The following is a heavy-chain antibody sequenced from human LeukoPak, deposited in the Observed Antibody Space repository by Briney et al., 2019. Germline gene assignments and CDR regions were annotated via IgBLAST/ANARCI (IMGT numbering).Heavy chain of an antibody. CDR2: INHSGST. CDR3: ARAYGSGSQYFDY. J-gene: IGHJ4*02. V-gene: IGHV4-34*01. CDR1: GGSFSDYY. Sequence: PETLSLTCAVDGGSFSDYYWSWIRQPPGKGLEWIGEINHSGSTNYNPSLKSRVTISVDTSKNQFSLKLSSVTAADTAVYYCARAYGSGSQYFDYWGQGTLVTVSS. D-gene: IGHD3-10*01.